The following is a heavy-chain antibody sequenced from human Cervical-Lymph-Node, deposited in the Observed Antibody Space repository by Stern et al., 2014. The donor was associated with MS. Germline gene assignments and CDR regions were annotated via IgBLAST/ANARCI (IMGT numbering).Heavy chain of an antibody. D-gene: IGHD3-16*01. CDR1: GYAFATYD. CDR2: SRVTTGYS. V-gene: IGHV1-18*01. Sequence: QVQLVQSGPEVKKPGASVKVSCQTSGYAFATYDITWLRQAPGQGLEWMGWSRVTTGYSDYAQNFQDILAMTADTSTTTACMELRSLRSVDRAVYYCARERDLMITFEGVCADYWGQGTLVTVSS. CDR3: ARERDLMITFEGVCADY. J-gene: IGHJ4*02.